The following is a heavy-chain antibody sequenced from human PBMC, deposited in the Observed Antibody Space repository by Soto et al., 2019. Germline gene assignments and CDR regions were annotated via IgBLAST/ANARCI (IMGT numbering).Heavy chain of an antibody. CDR2: IYPGDSDT. CDR3: ARTVVVPAAMVPSYYYYYMDV. J-gene: IGHJ6*03. D-gene: IGHD2-2*01. Sequence: PGESLKISCKGSGYSFTSYWIGWVRQMPGKGLEWMGIIYPGDSDTRYSPSFQGQVTISADKSISTAYLQWSSLKASDTAMYYCARTVVVPAAMVPSYYYYYMDVWGKGTTVTVS. CDR1: GYSFTSYW. V-gene: IGHV5-51*01.